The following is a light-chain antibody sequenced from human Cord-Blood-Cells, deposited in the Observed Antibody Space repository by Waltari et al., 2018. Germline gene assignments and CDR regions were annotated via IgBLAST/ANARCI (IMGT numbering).Light chain of an antibody. CDR1: SSDVGSYNL. V-gene: IGLV2-23*01. Sequence: QSALTQPASVSGSPGQSITISCTGTSSDVGSYNLVSWYQHHPGKAPNLMIYEGSKRPSGVSNRFSGSKSGNTASLTISGLQAEDEADYYCCSYAASSTWVFGGGTKLTVL. CDR3: CSYAASSTWV. CDR2: EGS. J-gene: IGLJ3*02.